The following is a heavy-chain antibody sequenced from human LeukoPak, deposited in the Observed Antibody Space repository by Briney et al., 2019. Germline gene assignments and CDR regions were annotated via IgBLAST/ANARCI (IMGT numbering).Heavy chain of an antibody. CDR2: ISYSGST. CDR3: AGYEKPYYFDY. J-gene: IGHJ4*02. CDR1: GGSISSYY. V-gene: IGHV4-59*01. Sequence: SETLSLTCTVSGGSISSYYWSWIRQPPGKGLEWIGYISYSGSTNYNPSLKSRVTISVDTSKNQFSLKLSSVTAADAAAYYCAGYEKPYYFDYWGQGTLVIVSS. D-gene: IGHD5-12*01.